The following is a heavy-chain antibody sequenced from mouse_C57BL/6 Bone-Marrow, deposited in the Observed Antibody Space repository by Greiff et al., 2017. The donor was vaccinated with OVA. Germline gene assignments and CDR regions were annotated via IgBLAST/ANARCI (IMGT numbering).Heavy chain of an antibody. CDR2: INYDGSST. D-gene: IGHD1-1*01. J-gene: IGHJ4*01. V-gene: IGHV5-16*01. CDR1: GFTFSDYY. Sequence: EVILVESEGGLVQPGSSMKLSCTASGFTFSDYYMAWVRQVPEKGLEWVANINYDGSSTYYLDSLKSRFIISRDNAKNILYLQMSSLKSEDTATYYCARVYGSSYHAMDYWGQGTSVTVSS. CDR3: ARVYGSSYHAMDY.